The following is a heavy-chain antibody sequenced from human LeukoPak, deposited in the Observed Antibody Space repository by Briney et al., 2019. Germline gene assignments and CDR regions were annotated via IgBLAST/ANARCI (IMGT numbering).Heavy chain of an antibody. CDR3: ARVDYDYVWGSYANDY. Sequence: KASETLSLTCAVYGGSFSGYYWSWIRQPPGKGLEWIGEINHGGSTNYNPSLKSRVTISVDTSKNQFSLKLSSVTAADTAVYYCARVDYDYVWGSYANDYWGQGTLVTVSS. D-gene: IGHD3-16*01. CDR2: INHGGST. J-gene: IGHJ4*02. CDR1: GGSFSGYY. V-gene: IGHV4-34*01.